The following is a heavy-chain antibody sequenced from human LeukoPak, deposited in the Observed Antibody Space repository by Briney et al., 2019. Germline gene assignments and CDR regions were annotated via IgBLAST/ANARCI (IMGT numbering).Heavy chain of an antibody. Sequence: PGGSLRLSCAASGFTFSSYDMHWVRQATGKGLEWVSAIGTAGDTYYPGSVKGRFTISRENAKNSLYLQVNSLRAGDTAVYYCARGVEYYDFWSGYSDLYYFDYWGQGTLVTASS. CDR3: ARGVEYYDFWSGYSDLYYFDY. V-gene: IGHV3-13*01. D-gene: IGHD3-3*01. J-gene: IGHJ4*02. CDR1: GFTFSSYD. CDR2: IGTAGDT.